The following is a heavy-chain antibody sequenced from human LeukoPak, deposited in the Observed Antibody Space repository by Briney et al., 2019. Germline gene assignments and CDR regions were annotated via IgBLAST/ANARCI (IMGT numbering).Heavy chain of an antibody. J-gene: IGHJ4*02. CDR2: IYYSGST. V-gene: IGHV4-59*12. Sequence: SETLSLTCTVSGGSISSYYWSWIRQPPGKGLEWIGYIYYSGSTNYNPSLKSRVTISVDTSKNQFSLKLSSVTAADTAVYYCARGYASPYYDSSGYFPFDYWGQGTLVTVSS. CDR3: ARGYASPYYDSSGYFPFDY. CDR1: GGSISSYY. D-gene: IGHD3-22*01.